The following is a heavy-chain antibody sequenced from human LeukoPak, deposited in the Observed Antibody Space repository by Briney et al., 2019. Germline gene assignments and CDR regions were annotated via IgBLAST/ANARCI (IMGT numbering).Heavy chain of an antibody. V-gene: IGHV3-53*01. CDR1: GFLVSRNY. J-gene: IGHJ3*02. CDR2: MYTGGST. CDR3: ARRISGASYAFDI. Sequence: GGSLRLSCAASGFLVSRNYMSWVRQAPGKGLEWVSVMYTGGSTYYADSVKGRFTISRDNSKNTLNLQMNGLRAEDTALYYCARRISGASYAFDIWGQGTMVTVSS.